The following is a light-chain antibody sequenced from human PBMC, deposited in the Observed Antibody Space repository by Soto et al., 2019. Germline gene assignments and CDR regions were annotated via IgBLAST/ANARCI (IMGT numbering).Light chain of an antibody. J-gene: IGKJ1*01. CDR3: QLYGTSPEA. CDR2: GAS. CDR1: QSVSSSY. V-gene: IGKV3-20*01. Sequence: EIVLTQSPGTLSLSPGERATLSCRASQSVSSSYLAWYQQKPGQAPRLLIYGASSRATGSPDRFSGSGSGTDFSLTIIRREPEDFAVYYCQLYGTSPEAFGQGTEVEIK.